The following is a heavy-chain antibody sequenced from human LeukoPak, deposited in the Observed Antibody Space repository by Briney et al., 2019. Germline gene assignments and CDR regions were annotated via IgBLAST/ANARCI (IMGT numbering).Heavy chain of an antibody. CDR2: ISWDGGST. CDR1: GFTFDDYA. CDR3: AKDRDSSSWYGGFDY. J-gene: IGHJ4*02. Sequence: GGSLRLSCAASGFTFDDYAMHWVRQAPGKGLEWVSLISWDGGSTYYADSVKGRFTISRDNSKNSLYLQMNSLRAEDTALYYCAKDRDSSSWYGGFDYWGQGTLVTVSS. V-gene: IGHV3-43D*03. D-gene: IGHD6-13*01.